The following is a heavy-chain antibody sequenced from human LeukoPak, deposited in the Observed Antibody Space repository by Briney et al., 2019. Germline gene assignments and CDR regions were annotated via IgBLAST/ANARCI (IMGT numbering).Heavy chain of an antibody. J-gene: IGHJ3*02. V-gene: IGHV1-69*13. Sequence: SVKVSCKASGGTFSSYAISWVRQAPGQGLEWMGGIIPIFGTANCAQKFQGRVTITADESTSTAYMELSSLRSEDTAVYYCARASSGSYRQGAFDIWGQGTMVTVSS. CDR1: GGTFSSYA. D-gene: IGHD1-26*01. CDR2: IIPIFGTA. CDR3: ARASSGSYRQGAFDI.